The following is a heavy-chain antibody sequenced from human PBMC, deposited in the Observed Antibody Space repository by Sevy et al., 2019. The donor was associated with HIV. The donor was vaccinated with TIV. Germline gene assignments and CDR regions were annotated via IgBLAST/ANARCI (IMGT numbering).Heavy chain of an antibody. CDR2: ISYDGSNK. V-gene: IGHV3-30-3*01. CDR3: AREVSVVAATGRTFYP. Sequence: GGSLRLSCAASGFTFSSYAMHWVRQAPGKGLEWVAVISYDGSNKYYADSVNGRFTISRDNSKNTLYLQMNSLRAEDTAVYYCAREVSVVAATGRTFYPWGQGTLVTVSS. J-gene: IGHJ5*02. D-gene: IGHD2-15*01. CDR1: GFTFSSYA.